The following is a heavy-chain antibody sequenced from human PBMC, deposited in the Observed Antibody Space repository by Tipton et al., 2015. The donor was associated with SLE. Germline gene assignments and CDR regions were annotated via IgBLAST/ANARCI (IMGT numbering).Heavy chain of an antibody. Sequence: QSGAEVKKPGSSVKVSCKASGGTFSSYTISWVRQAPGQGLEWMGRIIPILGIANYAQKFQGRVTITADKSTSTAYMELSSLRSEDTAVYYCAREGDYDFWSGSNYYYGMDVWGQGTTVTVSS. J-gene: IGHJ6*02. D-gene: IGHD3-3*01. CDR2: IIPILGIA. CDR1: GGTFSSYT. V-gene: IGHV1-69*04. CDR3: AREGDYDFWSGSNYYYGMDV.